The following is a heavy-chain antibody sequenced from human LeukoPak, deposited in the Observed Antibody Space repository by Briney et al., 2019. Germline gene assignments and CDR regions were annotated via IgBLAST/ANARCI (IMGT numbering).Heavy chain of an antibody. J-gene: IGHJ3*02. Sequence: SETLSLTCTVSGGSISSGGYYWSWIRQHPGKGLERIGYIYYSGSTYYNPSLKSRVTISVNTSKNQFSLKLNSVTAADTAVYYCARGPRGPGGFDIWGQGTMVTVSS. V-gene: IGHV4-31*03. CDR1: GGSISSGGYY. CDR2: IYYSGST. D-gene: IGHD3-10*01. CDR3: ARGPRGPGGFDI.